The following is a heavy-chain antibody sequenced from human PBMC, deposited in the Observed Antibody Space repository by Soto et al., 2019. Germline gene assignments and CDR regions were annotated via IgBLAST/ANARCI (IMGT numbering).Heavy chain of an antibody. V-gene: IGHV4-34*01. Sequence: PSETLSLTCAVYGGSFSGYYWSWIRQPPGKGLEWIGEINHSGSTNYNPSLKSRVTISVDTSKNQFSLKLSSVTAADTAVYYCARTGNPTYYYYYMDVWGKGTTVTVSS. CDR1: GGSFSGYY. CDR2: INHSGST. J-gene: IGHJ6*03. CDR3: ARTGNPTYYYYYMDV.